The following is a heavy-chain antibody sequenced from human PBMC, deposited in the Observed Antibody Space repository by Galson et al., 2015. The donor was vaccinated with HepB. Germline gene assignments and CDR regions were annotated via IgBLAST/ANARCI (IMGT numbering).Heavy chain of an antibody. J-gene: IGHJ4*02. CDR1: GFTFNTAW. CDR2: INSKNGGGTK. V-gene: IGHV3-15*07. CDR3: TKETGSGWNIDK. D-gene: IGHD6-19*01. Sequence: SLRLSCAASGFTFNTAWMNWVRQAPGKGLEWVGHINSKNGGGTKDYGVPVQGRFIISRDYSKNTLYLHMNSLKIEDTAVYYCTKETGSGWNIDKWDQGSLVTVS.